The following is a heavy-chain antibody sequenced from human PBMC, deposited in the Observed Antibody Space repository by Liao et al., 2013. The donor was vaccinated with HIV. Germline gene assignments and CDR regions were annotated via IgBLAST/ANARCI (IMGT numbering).Heavy chain of an antibody. J-gene: IGHJ3*02. CDR3: ARLDGGLTGGKDAFDI. D-gene: IGHD3-10*01. CDR2: INHSGST. CDR1: GGSFSTYY. Sequence: QVQLQQWGAGLLKPSETLSLTCAVSGGSFSTYYWSWIRQPPGKGLEWIGEINHSGSTNYNPSLKSRVTISVDTSKNQFSLKLSSVTAADTAVYYCARLDGGLTGGKDAFDIWGQGTMVTVSS. V-gene: IGHV4-34*01.